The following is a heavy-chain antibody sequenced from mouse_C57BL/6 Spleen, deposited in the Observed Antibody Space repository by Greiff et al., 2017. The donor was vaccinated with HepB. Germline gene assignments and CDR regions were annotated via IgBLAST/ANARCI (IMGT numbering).Heavy chain of an antibody. V-gene: IGHV14-3*01. CDR2: IDPANGNT. CDR1: GFNIKNTY. CDR3: ARDDGYYGGDYYAMDY. Sequence: EVQLQQSVAELVRPGASVKLSCTASGFNIKNTYMHWVKQRPEQGLEWIGRIDPANGNTKYAPKFPGKATITADTSSNTAYLQLSSLTSEDTAIYYCARDDGYYGGDYYAMDYWGQGTSVTVSS. J-gene: IGHJ4*01. D-gene: IGHD2-3*01.